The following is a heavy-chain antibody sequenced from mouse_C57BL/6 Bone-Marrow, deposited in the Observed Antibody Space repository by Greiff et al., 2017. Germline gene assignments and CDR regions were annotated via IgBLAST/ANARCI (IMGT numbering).Heavy chain of an antibody. CDR3: ARSHTVTPYYAMDY. V-gene: IGHV1-80*01. CDR1: GYAFSSYW. CDR2: IYPGDGDT. J-gene: IGHJ4*01. Sequence: QVQLQQSGAELVKPGASVKISCKASGYAFSSYWMNWVKQRPGKGLEWIGQIYPGDGDTNYNGKFKGKATLTADKSSSTAYMQLSSLTSEDSAVYFCARSHTVTPYYAMDYWGQGTSVTVSS. D-gene: IGHD2-1*01.